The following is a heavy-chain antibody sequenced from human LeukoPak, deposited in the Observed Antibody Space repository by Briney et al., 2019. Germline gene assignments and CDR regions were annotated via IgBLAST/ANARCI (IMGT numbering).Heavy chain of an antibody. Sequence: GASVKASCKASGYTVTSYDMNWVRQATGQGLEWMGWMNPDSGNTGYAQKFQGTVPTTTTTSISTAYTELSSLTSDDTAVYYSARPEPPYPFWTGHDWRYYSYGIAVWGQGTTVTVSS. V-gene: IGHV1-8*01. J-gene: IGHJ6*02. CDR2: MNPDSGNT. CDR3: ARPEPPYPFWTGHDWRYYSYGIAV. D-gene: IGHD3/OR15-3a*01. CDR1: GYTVTSYD.